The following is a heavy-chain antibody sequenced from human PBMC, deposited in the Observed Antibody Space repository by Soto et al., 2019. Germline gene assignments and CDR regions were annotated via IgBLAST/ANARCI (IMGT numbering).Heavy chain of an antibody. V-gene: IGHV1-3*01. CDR3: ATSGYSTRWYHWYFDF. Sequence: GASVKVSFKASGYAFTNYGIHWVRQAPGQRLEWMGCIKAGNGKTKCSQKLQGRVTITRDTSASTAYKDLTSLVSEDTAVYYCATSGYSTRWYHWYFDFWGRGTLFTVSS. D-gene: IGHD6-19*01. J-gene: IGHJ2*01. CDR1: GYAFTNYG. CDR2: IKAGNGKT.